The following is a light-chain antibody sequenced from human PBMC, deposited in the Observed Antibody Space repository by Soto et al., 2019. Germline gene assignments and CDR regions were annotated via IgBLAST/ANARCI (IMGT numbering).Light chain of an antibody. CDR1: SSDVGGYNY. CDR3: SSYTSSSTPYV. V-gene: IGLV2-14*01. Sequence: QSALTQPASVSGSPGQSITISCTGTSSDVGGYNYVSWYQQHPGKAPKLMIYEVSNRPSGVSNRFSGSKSGNTASLTISGLHADDEAADYCSSYTSSSTPYVFGTGTKVTVL. CDR2: EVS. J-gene: IGLJ1*01.